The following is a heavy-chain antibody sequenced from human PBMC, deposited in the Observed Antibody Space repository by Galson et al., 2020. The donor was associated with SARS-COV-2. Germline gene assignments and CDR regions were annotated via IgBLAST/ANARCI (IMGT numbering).Heavy chain of an antibody. CDR2: MSSSGTTI. V-gene: IGHV3-48*03. CDR3: TRDRGRSGYRD. D-gene: IGHD5-12*01. Sequence: GGSLRLSCAASRFTLSNYEIHWVRQAPGKGLEWVSYMSSSGTTIYYADSVKGRFTISRDNAKNALYLQMRNLRAEDTAVYYCTRDRGRSGYRDWGQGTLVTGSA. CDR1: RFTLSNYE. J-gene: IGHJ4*02.